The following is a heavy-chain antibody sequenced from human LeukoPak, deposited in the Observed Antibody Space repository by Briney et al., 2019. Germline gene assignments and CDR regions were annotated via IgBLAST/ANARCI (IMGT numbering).Heavy chain of an antibody. CDR3: AKCLRRGYQLMDV. Sequence: PGGSLRLPCAASGFTFSSYAMSWVRQAPGKGLEWVSAISGSGGSTYYADSVKGRFTISRDNSKNTLYLQMNSLRAEDTAVYYCAKCLRRGYQLMDVWGKGTTVTVSS. CDR1: GFTFSSYA. J-gene: IGHJ6*03. D-gene: IGHD2-2*01. CDR2: ISGSGGST. V-gene: IGHV3-23*01.